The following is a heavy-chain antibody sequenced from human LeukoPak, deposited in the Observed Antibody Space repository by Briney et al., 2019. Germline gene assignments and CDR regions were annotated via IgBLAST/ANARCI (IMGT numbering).Heavy chain of an antibody. V-gene: IGHV4-38-2*01. J-gene: IGHJ4*02. Sequence: AETLSHTCSVSGYSISSGYYWGWIRQPPGKGLEWVGSIYHTGKTYYNPSLQSRLTISLDSPKNQFSLKLTSVTAADTPVYYCASGGTAVVMALTYYFEPWGQGTPVPVSS. CDR2: IYHTGKT. CDR3: ASGGTAVVMALTYYFEP. CDR1: GYSISSGYY. D-gene: IGHD3-22*01.